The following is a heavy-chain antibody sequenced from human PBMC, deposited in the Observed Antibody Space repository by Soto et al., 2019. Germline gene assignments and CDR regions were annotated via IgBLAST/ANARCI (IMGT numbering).Heavy chain of an antibody. J-gene: IGHJ5*02. D-gene: IGHD2-2*01. V-gene: IGHV3-33*01. CDR1: GFTFSSYG. Sequence: GGSLRLSCAASGFTFSSYGMHWVRQAPGKGLEWVAVIWYDGSNKYYADSVKGRFTISRDNSKNTLYLQMNSLRAEDTAVYYCARDAGNIVVVPAAPGFDPSGQGTLVTVSS. CDR3: ARDAGNIVVVPAAPGFDP. CDR2: IWYDGSNK.